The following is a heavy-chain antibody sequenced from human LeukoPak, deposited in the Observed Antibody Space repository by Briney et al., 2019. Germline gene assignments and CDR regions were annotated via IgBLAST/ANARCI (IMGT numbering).Heavy chain of an antibody. CDR2: INSDGSST. Sequence: PGGSLRLSCAASGFTFSSYWMHWVRQAPGKGLVWVSRINSDGSSTSYADSVKGRFTISRDNAKNTLYLQMDSLRAEDTAVYYCARGRRITMVRGVIINNLVDYWGQGTLVTVSS. CDR1: GFTFSSYW. D-gene: IGHD3-10*01. CDR3: ARGRRITMVRGVIINNLVDY. V-gene: IGHV3-74*01. J-gene: IGHJ4*02.